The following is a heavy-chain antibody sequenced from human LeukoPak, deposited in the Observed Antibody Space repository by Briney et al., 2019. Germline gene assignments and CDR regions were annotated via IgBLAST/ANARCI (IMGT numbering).Heavy chain of an antibody. CDR3: ARLGGPVVAASSPLKY. J-gene: IGHJ4*02. D-gene: IGHD2-15*01. V-gene: IGHV3-30-3*01. Sequence: GRSLRLSCAASGFTFSSYAMHWVRQAPGKGLEWVAVISYDGSNKYYADSVRGRFTISRDNSKNTLYLQMNSLRAEDTAVYYCARLGGPVVAASSPLKYWGQGTLVTVSS. CDR1: GFTFSSYA. CDR2: ISYDGSNK.